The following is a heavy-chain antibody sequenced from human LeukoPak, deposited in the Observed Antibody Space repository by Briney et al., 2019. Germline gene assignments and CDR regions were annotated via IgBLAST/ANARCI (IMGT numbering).Heavy chain of an antibody. CDR3: AKDLSFDY. D-gene: IGHD3-10*01. CDR1: GFTFTNAW. CDR2: IKSKTGGGTT. J-gene: IGHJ4*02. V-gene: IGHV3-15*07. Sequence: GGSLRLSCAASGFTFTNAWMNWVRQAPGKGLEWVGRIKSKTGGGTTDYAAPVKGRFTISRDDSKNTLYLQMNSLKTEDTAVYYCAKDLSFDYWGQGTLVTVSS.